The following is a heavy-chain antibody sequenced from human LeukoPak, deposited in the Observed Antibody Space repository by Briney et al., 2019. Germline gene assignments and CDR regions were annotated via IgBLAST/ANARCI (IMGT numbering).Heavy chain of an antibody. V-gene: IGHV3-30-3*02. Sequence: PGGSLRLSCAASGFTFSGYAMHWVRQAPGKGPEWVAVISYDGSNKYHADSVKGRFTLSRDNSKNTLYLQMNSLRAEDTAVYFCAKKSLWSGPFDYWGQGTLVTVSS. J-gene: IGHJ4*02. CDR1: GFTFSGYA. D-gene: IGHD3-3*01. CDR3: AKKSLWSGPFDY. CDR2: ISYDGSNK.